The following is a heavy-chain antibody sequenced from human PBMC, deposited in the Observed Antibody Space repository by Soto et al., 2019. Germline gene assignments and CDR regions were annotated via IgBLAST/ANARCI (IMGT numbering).Heavy chain of an antibody. D-gene: IGHD6-13*01. CDR2: IYYSGST. V-gene: IGHV4-59*12. CDR3: ARGRRKLGYMDV. Sequence: PSETLSLTCTVSGGSISNYYWSWIRQPPGKGLEWIAYIYYSGSTNYNPSLKSRVTISVDTSKNQFSLSLSSVTAADTAVYYCARGRRKLGYMDVWGKGTKVTVSS. J-gene: IGHJ6*03. CDR1: GGSISNYY.